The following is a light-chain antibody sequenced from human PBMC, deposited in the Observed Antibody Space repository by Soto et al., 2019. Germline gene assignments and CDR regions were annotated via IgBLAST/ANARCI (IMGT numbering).Light chain of an antibody. CDR3: TQALQTPRT. J-gene: IGKJ1*01. V-gene: IGKV2-28*01. CDR2: FGS. Sequence: EIVMTQSPLSLTVTPGEPASISCKSSQSLQHNNGNTLLDWYMQKPGQSPQLLIYFGSRRAPGVPDRVSGSGSGTEFTLRIITVEADDSAIYYCTQALQTPRTFGQGTKLEI. CDR1: QSLQHNNGNTL.